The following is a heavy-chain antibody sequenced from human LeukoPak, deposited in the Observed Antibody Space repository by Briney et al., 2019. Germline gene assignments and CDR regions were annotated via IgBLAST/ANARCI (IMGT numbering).Heavy chain of an antibody. D-gene: IGHD4-23*01. CDR1: GFAFSDYY. CDR3: ARWWYLDRYFDL. CDR2: ISSSGSTI. V-gene: IGHV3-11*01. Sequence: GGSLRLSCAASGFAFSDYYMSWIRQAPGKGLEWVSYISSSGSTIYYADSVKGRFTISRDNAKNSLYLQMNSLRAEDTAVYYCARWWYLDRYFDLWGRGTLVTVSS. J-gene: IGHJ2*01.